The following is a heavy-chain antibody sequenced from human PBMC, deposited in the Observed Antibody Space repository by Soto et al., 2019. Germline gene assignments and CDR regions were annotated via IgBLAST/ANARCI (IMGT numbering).Heavy chain of an antibody. V-gene: IGHV3-30*18. CDR3: AKDLDSSVSAAAQTKDY. Sequence: QVQLVESGGGVVQPGRSLRLSCAASGFTFSSYGMHWVRQAPGKGLEWVAVISYDGSNKYYADSVKGRFTISRDNSKNTLYLQMNSLRAEDTAVYYCAKDLDSSVSAAAQTKDYWGQGTLVTVSS. D-gene: IGHD6-13*01. J-gene: IGHJ4*02. CDR2: ISYDGSNK. CDR1: GFTFSSYG.